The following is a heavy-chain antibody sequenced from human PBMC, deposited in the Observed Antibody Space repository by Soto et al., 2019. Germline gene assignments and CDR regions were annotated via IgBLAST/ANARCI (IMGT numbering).Heavy chain of an antibody. V-gene: IGHV3-23*01. D-gene: IGHD2-15*01. CDR2: ISGSGGST. CDR1: GFTFSSYA. Sequence: GGSLRLSCAASGFTFSSYAMSWVRQAPGKGLEWVSAISGSGGSTYYADSVKGRFTISRDNSKNTLYLQMNSLRAEDTSVYYCSNRMEGGASSHAFDIWGQGTMVTVSS. J-gene: IGHJ3*02. CDR3: SNRMEGGASSHAFDI.